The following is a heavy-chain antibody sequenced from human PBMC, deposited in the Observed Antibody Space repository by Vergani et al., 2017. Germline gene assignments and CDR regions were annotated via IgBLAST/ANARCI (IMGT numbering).Heavy chain of an antibody. V-gene: IGHV1-69*01. CDR3: ARVAVAGTVHYYYYYMDV. D-gene: IGHD6-19*01. CDR1: GGTFSSYA. J-gene: IGHJ6*03. Sequence: QVQLVQSGAEVKKPGSSVKVSCKASGGTFSSYAISWVRRAPGQGLEWMGGIIPIFGTANYAQKFQGRVTSTADESTSTAYMELSSLRSEDTAVYYCARVAVAGTVHYYYYYMDVWGKGTTVTVSS. CDR2: IIPIFGTA.